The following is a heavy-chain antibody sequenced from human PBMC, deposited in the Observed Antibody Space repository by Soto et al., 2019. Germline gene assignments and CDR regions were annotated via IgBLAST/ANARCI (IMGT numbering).Heavy chain of an antibody. Sequence: QVQLQQWGAGLLKTSETLSLTCAVYGGSFSGYDWSWICQPPGKGLEWIGEINHSGGTNYNPSLKSRVTISVDTSKNQFSLNLSSVTAADTAVYYCARVRESGSYGYYFDYWGQGTLVTVSS. D-gene: IGHD1-26*01. CDR2: INHSGGT. V-gene: IGHV4-34*01. CDR3: ARVRESGSYGYYFDY. CDR1: GGSFSGYD. J-gene: IGHJ4*02.